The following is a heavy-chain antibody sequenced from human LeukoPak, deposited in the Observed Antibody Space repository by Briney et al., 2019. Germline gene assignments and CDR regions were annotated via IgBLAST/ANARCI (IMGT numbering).Heavy chain of an antibody. V-gene: IGHV3-7*01. J-gene: IGHJ4*02. CDR2: INQGGSDK. CDR1: GLTFSGQW. CDR3: TRDRSRAEDD. Sequence: GGSLRLSCAAAGLTFSGQWISWVRQAPGKGLEWVANINQGGSDKYYVDSVKGRFTISRDNANNLLYLQMNSLRGEDTAVYYCTRDRSRAEDDWGQGTLVTVSS. D-gene: IGHD1-14*01.